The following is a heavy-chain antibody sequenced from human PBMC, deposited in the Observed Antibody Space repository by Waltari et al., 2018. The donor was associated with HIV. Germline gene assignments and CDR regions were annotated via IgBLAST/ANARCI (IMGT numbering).Heavy chain of an antibody. CDR1: GFTFSNFA. D-gene: IGHD3-22*01. J-gene: IGHJ4*02. Sequence: QVQLVDSGGGLVQPARSLRLSCAASGFTFSNFALHWVRQAPGKGLEWVAVIWYDGENKYYADSVKGRFTISRDNSKNTLYLQMNSLRVEDTAVYYCARGGYYYDISGYYHYWGQGTLVTVSS. V-gene: IGHV3-33*01. CDR2: IWYDGENK. CDR3: ARGGYYYDISGYYHY.